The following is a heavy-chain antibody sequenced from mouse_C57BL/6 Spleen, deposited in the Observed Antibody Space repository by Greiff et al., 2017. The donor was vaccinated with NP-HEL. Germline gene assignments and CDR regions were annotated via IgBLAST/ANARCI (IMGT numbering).Heavy chain of an antibody. CDR2: ISSGSSTI. V-gene: IGHV5-17*01. CDR3: ARSAYYYFDY. Sequence: VQLVESGGGLVKPGGSLKLSCAASGFTFSDYGMHWVRQAPEKGLEWVAYISSGSSTIYYAAPVKGRFTISRDNAKNTLFLQMTSLRSEDTAMYYCARSAYYYFDYWGQGTTLTVSS. D-gene: IGHD2-10*01. CDR1: GFTFSDYG. J-gene: IGHJ2*01.